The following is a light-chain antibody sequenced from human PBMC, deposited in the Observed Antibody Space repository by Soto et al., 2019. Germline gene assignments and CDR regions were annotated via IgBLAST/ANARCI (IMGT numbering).Light chain of an antibody. CDR1: SSDVGSYNL. CDR2: EGS. Sequence: QSALTQPASVSGSPGQSSTISCTGTSSDVGSYNLVSWYQQHPGKAPKLMIYEGSTRPSGVSNRFSGSKSGNTASLTISGLQADDEADYYCCSYAGSSTYVFGTGTKLTVL. J-gene: IGLJ1*01. V-gene: IGLV2-23*01. CDR3: CSYAGSSTYV.